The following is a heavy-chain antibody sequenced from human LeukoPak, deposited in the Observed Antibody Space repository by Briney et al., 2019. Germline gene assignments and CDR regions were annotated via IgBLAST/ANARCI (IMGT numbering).Heavy chain of an antibody. J-gene: IGHJ6*02. CDR3: AREVYCSGGSCYSSYYYYGMDV. D-gene: IGHD2-15*01. CDR1: GFTFSDYY. Sequence: GGSLRLSCAASGFTFSDYYMSWIRQAPGKGLEWVSYISSSSSYIYYADSVKGRFTISRDNAKNSLYLQMNSLRAEDTAVYYCAREVYCSGGSCYSSYYYYGMDVWGQGTTVTVSS. CDR2: ISSSSSYI. V-gene: IGHV3-11*06.